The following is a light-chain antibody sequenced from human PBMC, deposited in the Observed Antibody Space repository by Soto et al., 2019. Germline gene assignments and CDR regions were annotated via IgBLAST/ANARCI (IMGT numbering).Light chain of an antibody. CDR3: QQYGLPPHS. Sequence: EIVLTQSPGTLSLSPGERATLSCRASQSVYNNYLAWYQQKPGQTPRLLVNGASNRATGIPDRFSGGXSGXXXTLTISSLEPEDFAVYYCQQYGLPPHSFGQGTRVEIK. CDR1: QSVYNNY. V-gene: IGKV3-20*01. CDR2: GAS. J-gene: IGKJ2*01.